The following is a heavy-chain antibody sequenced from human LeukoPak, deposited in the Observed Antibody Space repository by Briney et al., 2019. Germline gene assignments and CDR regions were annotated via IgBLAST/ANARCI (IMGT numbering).Heavy chain of an antibody. Sequence: ASVKVSCKASGYTFTRSAISWVRQAPGQGLEWMGWISAYNGNTNYAQKLQGRVTMTTDTSTSTAYMELRSLRSDDTAVYYCARDLTGDNWFDPWGQGTLVTVSS. CDR2: ISAYNGNT. CDR3: ARDLTGDNWFDP. D-gene: IGHD3-9*01. V-gene: IGHV1-18*01. J-gene: IGHJ5*02. CDR1: GYTFTRSA.